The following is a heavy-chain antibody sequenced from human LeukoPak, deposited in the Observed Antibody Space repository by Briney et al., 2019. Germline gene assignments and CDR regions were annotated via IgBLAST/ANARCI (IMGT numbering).Heavy chain of an antibody. V-gene: IGHV1-2*02. CDR2: INPNSGGT. Sequence: GASVKVSCKASGYTFTGYYMHWVRQAPGQGLEWMGWINPNSGGTNYAQKFQGRVTMTRDTSISTAYMELSRLRSDDTAVYYCAREYYSSGWYNWLDPWGQGTLVTVSS. CDR3: AREYYSSGWYNWLDP. J-gene: IGHJ5*02. CDR1: GYTFTGYY. D-gene: IGHD6-19*01.